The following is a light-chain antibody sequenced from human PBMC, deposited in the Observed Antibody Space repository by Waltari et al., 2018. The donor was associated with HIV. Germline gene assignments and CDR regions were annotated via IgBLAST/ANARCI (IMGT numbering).Light chain of an antibody. V-gene: IGLV1-47*01. J-gene: IGLJ3*02. CDR3: EAWDSTLKETL. CDR2: RNY. Sequence: QSVLTQPPSASGTPGQTVTISCSGSTSHIETQWVYWYQQLPGTAPKLLIYRNYKRPSGVPERFSVSKSGASASLVISGLRSEDEADYYCEAWDSTLKETLFGGGTKLTVL. CDR1: TSHIETQW.